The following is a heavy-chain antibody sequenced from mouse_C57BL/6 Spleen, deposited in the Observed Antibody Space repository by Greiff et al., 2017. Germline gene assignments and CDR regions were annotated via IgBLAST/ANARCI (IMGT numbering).Heavy chain of an antibody. V-gene: IGHV5-4*03. CDR1: GFTFSSYA. CDR3: ARGLIYYGNYDYFDY. Sequence: EVKLQESGGGLVKPGGSLKLSCAASGFTFSSYAMSWVRQTPEKRLEWVATISDGGSYTYYPDNVKGRFTISRDNAKNNLYLQMSHLKSEDTAMYYCARGLIYYGNYDYFDYWGQGTTLTVSS. CDR2: ISDGGSYT. J-gene: IGHJ2*01. D-gene: IGHD2-1*01.